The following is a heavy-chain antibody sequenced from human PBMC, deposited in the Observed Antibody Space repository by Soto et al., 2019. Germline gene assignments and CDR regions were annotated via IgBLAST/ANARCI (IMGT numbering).Heavy chain of an antibody. CDR2: IYHSGSI. V-gene: IGHV4-4*02. CDR1: NASISSRKW. CDR3: ASKFGELLADAFDI. Sequence: QVQLQESGPGLVKPSGTLSVTCTVSNASISSRKWWTWVRQTPGKGLEWIGEIYHSGSINHNPSLKSRVTMSVDKSNNQFSLKMTSVTAADTAVYYCASKFGELLADAFDIWGQGTVVTVSS. J-gene: IGHJ3*02. D-gene: IGHD3-10*01.